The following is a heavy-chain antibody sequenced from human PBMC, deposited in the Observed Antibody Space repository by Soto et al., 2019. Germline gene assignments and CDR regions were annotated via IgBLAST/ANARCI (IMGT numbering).Heavy chain of an antibody. CDR1: GFSLSTRGVG. CDR2: IYWDDDK. J-gene: IGHJ4*02. V-gene: IGHV2-5*02. Sequence: QITLKESGPPLVKPTQTLTLTCTFSGFSLSTRGVGVGWIRQPPGKALEWLALIYWDDDKRYSPSLNSRLTIVKDTSKNMVVLIMTSMEAVDTATYYCTRVVEYYRSYHYFDSWGQGTLVTVSS. CDR3: TRVVEYYRSYHYFDS. D-gene: IGHD6-6*01.